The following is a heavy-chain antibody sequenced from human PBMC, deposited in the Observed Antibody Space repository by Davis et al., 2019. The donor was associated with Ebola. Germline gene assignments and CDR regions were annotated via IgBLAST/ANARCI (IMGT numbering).Heavy chain of an antibody. CDR1: GFTFSSYA. V-gene: IGHV3-23*01. J-gene: IGHJ3*02. D-gene: IGHD4-17*01. CDR3: ARMAYGDYAGAFDI. Sequence: PGGSLRLSCGASGFTFSSYAMSWVRQAPGKGLEWVSAISGSGGGTYYADSVKGRFTISRDNSKNTLYLQMNSLRAEDTAVYYCARMAYGDYAGAFDIWGQGTMVTVSS. CDR2: ISGSGGGT.